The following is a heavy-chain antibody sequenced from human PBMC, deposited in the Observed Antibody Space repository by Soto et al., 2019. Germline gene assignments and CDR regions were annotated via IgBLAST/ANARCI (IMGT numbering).Heavy chain of an antibody. CDR2: IDWDGDE. V-gene: IGHV2-70*01. CDR3: ARSITRSGFFNWFDS. CDR1: GFSLSSIGMC. J-gene: IGHJ5*01. D-gene: IGHD3-3*01. Sequence: SGPTLVNPTQTLTLTCTFSGFSLSSIGMCVSWIRQPPGKALEWLALIDWDGDEYYSTSLETRLTISKDTSKNQVVLTMSNMVPVDTATYYCARSITRSGFFNWFDSWGQGTLVTVSS.